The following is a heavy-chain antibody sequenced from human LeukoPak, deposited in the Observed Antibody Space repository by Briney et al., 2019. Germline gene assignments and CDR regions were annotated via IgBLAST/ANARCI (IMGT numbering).Heavy chain of an antibody. CDR3: ASLTNSGQYWLFDY. CDR1: GFTFSNYW. J-gene: IGHJ4*02. CDR2: IHQDGSEK. D-gene: IGHD3-22*01. Sequence: GGSLRLSCAASGFTFSNYWMTWVRQAPGKGLEWVASIHQDGSEKHSIDSGRFTISRDNAKNSLLLQMNSLRAEDTAVYYCASLTNSGQYWLFDYWGQGTLVTVSS. V-gene: IGHV3-7*02.